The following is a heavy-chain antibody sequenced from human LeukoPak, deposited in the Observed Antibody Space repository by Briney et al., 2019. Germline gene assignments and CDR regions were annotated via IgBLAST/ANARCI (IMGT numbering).Heavy chain of an antibody. CDR1: GYTFTNHY. J-gene: IGHJ4*02. D-gene: IGHD2-2*01. CDR3: ARSGSSTSCPRDY. CDR2: INPSGSNT. V-gene: IGHV1-46*01. Sequence: ASVKVSCKASGYTFTNHYMHWVRQAPGQGLEWMGIINPSGSNTSYAQKFQGRVTMTRDTSTSTVYMELSSLRSEDTAVYYCARSGSSTSCPRDYWGQGTLVTVAS.